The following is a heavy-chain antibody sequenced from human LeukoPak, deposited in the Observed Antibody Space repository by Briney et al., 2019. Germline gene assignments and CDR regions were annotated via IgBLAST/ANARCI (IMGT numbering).Heavy chain of an antibody. CDR1: GYTFTGYY. CDR3: ARVGYYGSGSYPPDY. D-gene: IGHD3-10*01. J-gene: IGHJ4*02. CDR2: INPNSGGT. V-gene: IGHV1-2*06. Sequence: ASVRVSCNASGYTFTGYYMHWVRQAPGQGLEWMGRINPNSGGTNYAQKFQGRVTMTRDTSISTAYMELSRLRSDDTAVYYRARVGYYGSGSYPPDYWGQGTLVTVSS.